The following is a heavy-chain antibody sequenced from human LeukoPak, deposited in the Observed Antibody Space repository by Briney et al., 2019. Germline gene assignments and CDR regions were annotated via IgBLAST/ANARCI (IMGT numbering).Heavy chain of an antibody. Sequence: GRSLRLSCAASGFTFSSYGMHWVRQAPGKGLEWVSSISSSSSSYINYADSVKGRFTISRDNARNSLHLQMNSLRAEDTAVYYCAIPPLSGTGSSRPLAEMDVWGQGTTVTVSS. V-gene: IGHV3-21*01. CDR3: AIPPLSGTGSSRPLAEMDV. CDR1: GFTFSSYG. J-gene: IGHJ6*02. D-gene: IGHD3-10*01. CDR2: ISSSSSSYI.